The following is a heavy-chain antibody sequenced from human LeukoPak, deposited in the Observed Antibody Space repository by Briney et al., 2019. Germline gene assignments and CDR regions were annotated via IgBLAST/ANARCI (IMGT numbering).Heavy chain of an antibody. CDR3: ARDVRAVPGTYYYYMDV. CDR2: IYAGGST. J-gene: IGHJ6*03. CDR1: GFTVSSNY. V-gene: IGHV3-53*01. D-gene: IGHD6-13*01. Sequence: GGSLRLSCTASGFTVSSNYMSWVRQAPGKGLEWVSVIYAGGSTYYADSVKGRFTISSDNSKNTLYLQMNSLRAEDTAVYYCARDVRAVPGTYYYYMDVWGKGTTVTVSS.